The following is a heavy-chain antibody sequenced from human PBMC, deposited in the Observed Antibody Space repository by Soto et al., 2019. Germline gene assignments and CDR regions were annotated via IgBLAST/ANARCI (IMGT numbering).Heavy chain of an antibody. Sequence: SETLSLTCTVSGGSISSGDYYWSWIRQPPGKGLEWIGYIYYSGSTHYNPSLKSRVTISVDTSKNQFSLKLSSVTAADTAVYYCARDVRVLRFLEWFSFGMDVWGQGTTVTVSS. V-gene: IGHV4-30-4*01. D-gene: IGHD3-3*01. J-gene: IGHJ6*02. CDR3: ARDVRVLRFLEWFSFGMDV. CDR2: IYYSGST. CDR1: GGSISSGDYY.